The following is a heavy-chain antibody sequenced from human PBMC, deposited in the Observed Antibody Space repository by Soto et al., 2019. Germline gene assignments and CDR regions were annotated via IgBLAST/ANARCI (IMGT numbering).Heavy chain of an antibody. D-gene: IGHD6-13*01. CDR1: GGSMRNYF. V-gene: IGHV4-59*01. CDR2: IHYSGTT. Sequence: SETLSLTCTVSGGSMRNYFWTWIRQPPGKGLEWIGYIHYSGTTSFFPSYNPSLRSRVTISEDTSKNQFSLKLLSVTTSHTAVYFCAAGEASSRNLPPYYFAFWGQRTPVPVSA. J-gene: IGHJ1*01. CDR3: AAGEASSRNLPPYYFAF.